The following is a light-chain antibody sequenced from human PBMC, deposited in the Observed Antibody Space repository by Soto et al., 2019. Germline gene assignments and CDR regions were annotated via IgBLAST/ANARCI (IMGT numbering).Light chain of an antibody. Sequence: QSVLTQPSSASGTPGQRVTISCSGSSSNIGSNTVNWYQQLPGTAPKLLIYSNNQRPSGVPDRFSGSKSGTSASLAISGLQSEDEADYYCAAWDDSLNRVFGTGTKVTV. J-gene: IGLJ1*01. CDR2: SNN. CDR3: AAWDDSLNRV. V-gene: IGLV1-44*01. CDR1: SSNIGSNT.